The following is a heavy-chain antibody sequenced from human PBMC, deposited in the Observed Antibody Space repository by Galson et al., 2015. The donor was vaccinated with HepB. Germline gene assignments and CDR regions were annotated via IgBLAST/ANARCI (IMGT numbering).Heavy chain of an antibody. CDR1: GFTVSSNY. J-gene: IGHJ6*02. V-gene: IGHV3-53*01. Sequence: SLRLSCAASGFTVSSNYMSWVRQAPGKGLEWVSVIYSGGSTYYADSVKGRFTISRDNSKNTLYLQMNSLRAEDTAVYYCARDRVSTYYYYGMDVWGQGTTVTVSS. CDR2: IYSGGST. CDR3: ARDRVSTYYYYGMDV. D-gene: IGHD6-6*01.